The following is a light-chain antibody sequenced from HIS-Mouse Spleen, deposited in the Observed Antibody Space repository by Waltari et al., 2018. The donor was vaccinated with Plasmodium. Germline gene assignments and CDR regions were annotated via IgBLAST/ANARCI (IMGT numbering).Light chain of an antibody. CDR3: SSYAGSNNLV. CDR2: EVS. J-gene: IGLJ2*01. V-gene: IGLV2-8*01. CDR1: SSDVGGYNY. Sequence: QSALTQPPSASGSPGQSVTISCTGTSSDVGGYNYVSWYHQTPGQAPKPVIYEVSKRPAGVPDRFSGSKSGNTASLSVSGLQAEDEADYYCSSYAGSNNLVFGGGTKLTVL.